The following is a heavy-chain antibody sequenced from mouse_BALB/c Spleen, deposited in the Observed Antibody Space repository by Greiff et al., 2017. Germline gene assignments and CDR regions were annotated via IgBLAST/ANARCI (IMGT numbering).Heavy chain of an antibody. V-gene: IGHV1-15*01. CDR2: IDPETGGT. CDR3: TRKRDYGPYAMDY. D-gene: IGHD1-2*01. J-gene: IGHJ4*01. CDR1: GYTFTDYE. Sequence: VQLQQSGAELVRPGASVTLSCKASGYTFTDYEMHWVKQTPVHGLEWIGAIDPETGGTAYNQKFKGKATLTADKSSSTAYMELRSLTSEDSAVYYCTRKRDYGPYAMDYWGQGTSVTVSS.